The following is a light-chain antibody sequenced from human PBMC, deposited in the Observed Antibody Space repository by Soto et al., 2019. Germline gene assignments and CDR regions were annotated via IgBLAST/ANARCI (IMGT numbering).Light chain of an antibody. CDR1: QAISKD. Sequence: DIQMTQSPSSLSASVGDRVTMTCRASQAISKDLNWYQQKPGKAPKLLMFEASNLQTGVSSRFSGSGSGTDFTLTINSLQPEDFATYYCQQYYYLPYTVGQGTTLEI. CDR3: QQYYYLPYT. V-gene: IGKV1-33*01. CDR2: EAS. J-gene: IGKJ2*01.